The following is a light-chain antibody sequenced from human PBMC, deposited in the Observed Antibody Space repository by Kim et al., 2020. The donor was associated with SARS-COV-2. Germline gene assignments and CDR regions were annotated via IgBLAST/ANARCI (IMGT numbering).Light chain of an antibody. CDR1: QSVSSN. Sequence: VSPGERATLSCRASQSVSSNLAWYQQKPGQAPRLLIYGASSRATGIPARFSGSGSGREFTLTISSLQSEDFAVYYCQHYNNWPPYTFGQGTKLEI. CDR3: QHYNNWPPYT. J-gene: IGKJ2*01. CDR2: GAS. V-gene: IGKV3-15*01.